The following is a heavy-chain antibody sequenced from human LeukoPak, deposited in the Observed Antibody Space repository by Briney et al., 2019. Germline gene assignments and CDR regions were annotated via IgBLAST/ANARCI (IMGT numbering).Heavy chain of an antibody. CDR1: GCTFTGYY. D-gene: IGHD3-3*01. Sequence: GASVKVSCKASGCTFTGYYMHWVRQAPGQGLEWMGWINPNSGGTNYAQKFQGWVTMTRDTSISTAYMELSWLRSDDTAVYYCARGAYYDFWSGYYHFDYWGQGTLVTVSS. J-gene: IGHJ4*02. CDR2: INPNSGGT. V-gene: IGHV1-2*04. CDR3: ARGAYYDFWSGYYHFDY.